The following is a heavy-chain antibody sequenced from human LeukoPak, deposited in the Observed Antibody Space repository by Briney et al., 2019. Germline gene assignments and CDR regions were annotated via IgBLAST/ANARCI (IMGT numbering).Heavy chain of an antibody. Sequence: PGGSLRLSCVASGFSVSSNYMAWVRQAPGKGLEWVSVLYIGGNTYYGDFVKGRFTISRDNSRNTLYLQMNSLRVDDTAVCYCARELAVGAITEYFQDWGKGTLVTVSS. CDR3: ARELAVGAITEYFQD. J-gene: IGHJ1*01. D-gene: IGHD1-26*01. CDR1: GFSVSSNY. V-gene: IGHV3-53*01. CDR2: LYIGGNT.